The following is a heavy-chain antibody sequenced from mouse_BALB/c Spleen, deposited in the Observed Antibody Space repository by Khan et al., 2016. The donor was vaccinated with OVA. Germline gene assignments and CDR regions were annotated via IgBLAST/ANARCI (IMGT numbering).Heavy chain of an antibody. CDR1: GYTFTSYR. CDR2: INPITGYT. D-gene: IGHD1-1*01. CDR3: ASGEFLRFLFDY. Sequence: VQLQESGAELAKPGASVKMSCKASGYTFTSYRMHWVKQRPGQGLEWIGYINPITGYTEYNQKFKDKATLTADKSSSTAYMQLSSLTSEASAVYYCASGEFLRFLFDYWGQGTMLTVSS. V-gene: IGHV1-4*01. J-gene: IGHJ2*01.